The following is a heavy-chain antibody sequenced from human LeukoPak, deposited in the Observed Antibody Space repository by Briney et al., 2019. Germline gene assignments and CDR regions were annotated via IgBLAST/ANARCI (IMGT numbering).Heavy chain of an antibody. V-gene: IGHV1-2*02. D-gene: IGHD6-6*01. Sequence: ASVKVSCKASGYTFTGYYMHWVRQAPGQGPEWMGWINPNSGGTNYAQKFQGRVTMTRDTSISTAYMELSRLRSDDTAVYYCARDSSSSFWGPLGYYYMDVWGKGTTVTVSS. J-gene: IGHJ6*03. CDR3: ARDSSSSFWGPLGYYYMDV. CDR2: INPNSGGT. CDR1: GYTFTGYY.